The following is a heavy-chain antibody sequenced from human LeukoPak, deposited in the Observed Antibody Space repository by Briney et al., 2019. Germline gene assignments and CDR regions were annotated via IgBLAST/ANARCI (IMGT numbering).Heavy chain of an antibody. J-gene: IGHJ3*02. CDR1: GFTFSSYA. CDR2: ISGSGGNT. Sequence: PGGSLRLSCAASGFTFSSYAMSWVRQAPGKGLEWVSAISGSGGNTYYADSVKGRFTISRDNAKNSLYLQMNSLRAEDTAVYYCARAKRNGFDIWGQGTMVTVSS. CDR3: ARAKRNGFDI. V-gene: IGHV3-23*01.